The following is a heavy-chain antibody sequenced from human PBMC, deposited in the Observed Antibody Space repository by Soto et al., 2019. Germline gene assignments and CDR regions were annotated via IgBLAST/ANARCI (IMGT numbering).Heavy chain of an antibody. D-gene: IGHD3-3*01. V-gene: IGHV4-30-2*01. J-gene: IGHJ5*02. CDR2: IYHSGST. CDR3: ARDLDYNWFDP. CDR1: VGSIISGGYS. Sequence: SETLSLTCAVSVGSIISGGYSWSWIRQPPGKGLEWIGYIYHSGSTYYNPSLKSRVTISVDRSKNQFSLKLSSVTAADTAVYYCARDLDYNWFDPWGQGTLVTVSS.